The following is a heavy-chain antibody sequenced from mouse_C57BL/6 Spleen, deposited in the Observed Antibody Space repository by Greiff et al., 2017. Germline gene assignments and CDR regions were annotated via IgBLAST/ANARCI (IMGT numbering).Heavy chain of an antibody. J-gene: IGHJ2*01. CDR2: IDPSDSET. V-gene: IGHV1-52*01. CDR1: GYTFTSSW. Sequence: VQLQQPGAELVRPGSSVKLSCKASGYTFTSSWMHWVKQRPIQGLEWIGNIDPSDSETHYNQKFKDKATLTVDKSSSTAYMQLSSLTSEDSAVYYCARTYDYDGAFDYWGQGTTLTVSS. D-gene: IGHD2-4*01. CDR3: ARTYDYDGAFDY.